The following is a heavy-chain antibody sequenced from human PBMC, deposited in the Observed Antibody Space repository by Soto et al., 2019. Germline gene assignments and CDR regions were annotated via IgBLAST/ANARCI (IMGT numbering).Heavy chain of an antibody. Sequence: GVLRLSCTASGFTFGDYAMSWFRQAPGKGLEWVAFIRSKGYGGTTEYAASVKGRFTISRDDCKSIAYLQMNNLKTEDTAVYYCTREYSASADVWGQGTTVTVSS. CDR2: IRSKGYGGTT. V-gene: IGHV3-49*03. CDR3: TREYSASADV. CDR1: GFTFGDYA. D-gene: IGHD4-4*01. J-gene: IGHJ6*02.